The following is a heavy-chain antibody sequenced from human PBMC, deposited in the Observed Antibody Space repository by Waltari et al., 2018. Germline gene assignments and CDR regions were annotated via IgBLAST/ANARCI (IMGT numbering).Heavy chain of an antibody. CDR1: GGTFSSDA. Sequence: QVQLVHSGAEVKKPGSSVKVSCTASGGTFSSDAISSVRQAPGQGREWMGRIIPFFGTANYAQKFQGRVTLTADKSTSTDYMELSSLRSEDTAVYYCARELVVVAADNWFDPWGQGTLVTVSS. CDR3: ARELVVVAADNWFDP. CDR2: IIPFFGTA. J-gene: IGHJ5*02. D-gene: IGHD2-15*01. V-gene: IGHV1-69*14.